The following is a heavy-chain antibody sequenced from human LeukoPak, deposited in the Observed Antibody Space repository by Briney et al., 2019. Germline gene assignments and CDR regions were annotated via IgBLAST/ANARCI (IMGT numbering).Heavy chain of an antibody. J-gene: IGHJ5*02. CDR2: IQQDGGET. D-gene: IGHD3-10*01. CDR1: GFTFRSHW. Sequence: PGGSLRLSCVGSGFTFRSHWMTWIRQAPGKGVEWVANIQQDGGETYYDDSVTGRFTISRDNARNSLFLQMSSLRVEDTAVYYCARAVRWFDPWGQGTLVTVSS. CDR3: ARAVRWFDP. V-gene: IGHV3-7*01.